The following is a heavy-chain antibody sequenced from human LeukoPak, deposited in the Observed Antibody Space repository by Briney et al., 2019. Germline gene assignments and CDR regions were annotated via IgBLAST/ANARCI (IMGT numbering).Heavy chain of an antibody. J-gene: IGHJ5*02. V-gene: IGHV4-39*01. Sequence: SETLSLTCTVSGGSISSSYTYWGWIRQPPGKGLEWIGSVYYSGTTYYNPSLKSRVTISVDTSKNQFSLRLSSVTAADTAIYYCARHDYYDSVNWFDPWGQGTQVTVSS. CDR1: GGSISSSYTY. CDR3: ARHDYYDSVNWFDP. CDR2: VYYSGTT. D-gene: IGHD3-16*01.